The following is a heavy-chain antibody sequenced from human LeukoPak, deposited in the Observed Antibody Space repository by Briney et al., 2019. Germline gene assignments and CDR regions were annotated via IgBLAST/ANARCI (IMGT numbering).Heavy chain of an antibody. Sequence: SETLSLTCTVSGGSISSYYWSWIRQPPGKGLEWIGYIYYSGSTNYNPSLKSRVTISVDTSKNQFSLMLSSVTAADTAVYYCARHGYSSAWYAGGLDYWGQGTLLTVSS. V-gene: IGHV4-59*08. CDR3: ARHGYSSAWYAGGLDY. CDR1: GGSISSYY. CDR2: IYYSGST. J-gene: IGHJ4*02. D-gene: IGHD6-19*01.